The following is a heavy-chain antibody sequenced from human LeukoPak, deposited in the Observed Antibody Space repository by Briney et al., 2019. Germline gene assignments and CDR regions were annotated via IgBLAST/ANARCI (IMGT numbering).Heavy chain of an antibody. J-gene: IGHJ4*02. Sequence: ASVKVSCKASGYTFTGYYMHWVRQAPGQGLEWMGWINPNSGGTNYAQKFQGRVTMTRDTSISTAYMELSRLRSDDTAVYYCARGITIFGEVQGPDYWGQGTLVTVSS. V-gene: IGHV1-2*02. CDR1: GYTFTGYY. CDR2: INPNSGGT. CDR3: ARGITIFGEVQGPDY. D-gene: IGHD3-3*01.